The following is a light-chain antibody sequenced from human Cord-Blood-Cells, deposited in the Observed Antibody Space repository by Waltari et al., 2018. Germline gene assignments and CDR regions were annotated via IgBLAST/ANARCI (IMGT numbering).Light chain of an antibody. CDR1: QSVSSN. V-gene: IGKV3-15*01. CDR3: QQYNNWPLT. CDR2: GAS. J-gene: IGKJ4*01. Sequence: EIVMTQSPATLSVSPGERATLSCRASQSVSSNLAWYQQKPGQAPRLLIYGASTRATGIPARFSGRGSGTEFTLTISSLQSEDFAVYYCQQYNNWPLTLGGGTKVEIK.